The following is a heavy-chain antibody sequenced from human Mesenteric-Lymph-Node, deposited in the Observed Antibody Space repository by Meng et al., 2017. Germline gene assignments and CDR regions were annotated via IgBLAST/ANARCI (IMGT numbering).Heavy chain of an antibody. Sequence: GESLKISCAASGFTFSSYAMHWVRQAPGKGLEWVAVISYDGSNKYYADSVKGRFTISRDNSKNTPYLQMNSLRAEDTAVYYCARDGYYGMDVWGQGTTVTVSS. V-gene: IGHV3-30*04. CDR2: ISYDGSNK. CDR1: GFTFSSYA. J-gene: IGHJ6*02. CDR3: ARDGYYGMDV.